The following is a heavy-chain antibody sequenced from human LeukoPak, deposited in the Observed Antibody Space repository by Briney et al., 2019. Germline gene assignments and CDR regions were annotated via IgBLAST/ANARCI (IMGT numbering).Heavy chain of an antibody. CDR1: GFTFSNYG. V-gene: IGHV3-30*18. J-gene: IGHJ4*02. D-gene: IGHD6-13*01. CDR3: AKDRETTASGTFDY. CDR2: ISEDGINK. Sequence: GRSLRLSCAASGFTFSNYGMHCVRQAPGKGLEWVAGISEDGINKYYADSVKARFTISRDNSNNTLFLQTNNLRADDTAVYYCAKDRETTASGTFDYWGQGALVTVSS.